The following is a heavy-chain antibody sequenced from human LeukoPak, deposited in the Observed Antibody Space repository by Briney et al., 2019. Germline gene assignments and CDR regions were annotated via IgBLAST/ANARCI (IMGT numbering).Heavy chain of an antibody. CDR1: GFTVTSSG. CDR3: ARYYTVPKWEACVDP. J-gene: IGHJ5*02. CDR2: ISSDGGNE. D-gene: IGHD1-26*01. Sequence: HPGRCLTPSCAAAGFTVTSSGMDCARHPPGKGLEWVALISSDGGNENYPDSVGGPFTMSRDKTKNTQYLHMHRLSSEDTAVYDCARYYTVPKWEACVDPWGQGTLVTVSS. V-gene: IGHV3-30*03.